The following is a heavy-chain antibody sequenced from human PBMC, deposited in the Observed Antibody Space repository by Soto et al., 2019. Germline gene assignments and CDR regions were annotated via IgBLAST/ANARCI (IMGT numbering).Heavy chain of an antibody. CDR3: ARTLVVPAATPDY. CDR2: IYYSGST. D-gene: IGHD2-2*01. J-gene: IGHJ4*02. V-gene: IGHV4-39*01. CDR1: GGSISSSSYY. Sequence: QLQLQESGPGLVKPSETLSLTCTVSGGSISSSSYYWGWIRQPPGKGLEWIGSIYYSGSTYYNPSLKSRVTPSVDTSKDPFSVKPSSVTAADTDVYSFARTLVVPAATPDYCGQGTLVTVS.